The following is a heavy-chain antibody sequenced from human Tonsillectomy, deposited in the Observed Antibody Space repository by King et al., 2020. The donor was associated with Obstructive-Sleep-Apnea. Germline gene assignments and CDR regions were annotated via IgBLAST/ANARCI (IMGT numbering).Heavy chain of an antibody. CDR2: IRYDGSNK. CDR3: AXGSYSXGWEGDY. CDR1: GFTFSNYG. J-gene: IGHJ4*02. Sequence: VQLVESGGGVVQPGRSLRLSCAASGFTFSNYGMHWVRQAPGKGLEWVAFIRYDGSNKYYGDAVKGRFTISRGNSKKTQYLQMNSLRPEDTAVYYCAXGSYSXGWEGDYWGQGTXVIVSS. D-gene: IGHD1-26*01. V-gene: IGHV3-30*02.